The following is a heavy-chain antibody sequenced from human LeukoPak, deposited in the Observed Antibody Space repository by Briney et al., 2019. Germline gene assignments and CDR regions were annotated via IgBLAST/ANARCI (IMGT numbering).Heavy chain of an antibody. V-gene: IGHV3-23*01. CDR3: AKGRGEYYHYGMDV. CDR2: ISGSGGYT. CDR1: GFTFSSYA. D-gene: IGHD5-24*01. Sequence: PGGSLRLSCAASGFTFSSYAMSWVRQAPGKVLEWVSDISGSGGYTYYADSVKGRFTISRDNSKNTLYLQMNSLRVEDTAEYHCAKGRGEYYHYGMDVWGQGTTVTVSS. J-gene: IGHJ6*02.